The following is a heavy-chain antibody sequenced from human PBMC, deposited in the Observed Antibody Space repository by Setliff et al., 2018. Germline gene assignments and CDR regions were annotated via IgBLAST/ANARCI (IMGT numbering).Heavy chain of an antibody. CDR3: ARDRYFYDASGQRSGYYYYMDV. CDR2: ISGAGTTV. J-gene: IGHJ6*03. V-gene: IGHV3-11*01. Sequence: PGGSLRLSCAASGFRFSDLYMSWVRQVPGKGLEWLSKISGAGTTVYYADSVRGRFTISRDNAKNSLNLQMDSLRSDDTAMYYCARDRYFYDASGQRSGYYYYMDVWGKGTTVTVSS. CDR1: GFRFSDLY. D-gene: IGHD3-22*01.